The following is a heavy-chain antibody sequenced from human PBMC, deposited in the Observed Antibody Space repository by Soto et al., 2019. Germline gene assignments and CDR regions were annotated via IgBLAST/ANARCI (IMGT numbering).Heavy chain of an antibody. J-gene: IGHJ6*02. CDR1: GYSFTSYW. CDR2: IYPGDSDT. V-gene: IGHV5-51*01. D-gene: IGHD6-13*01. CDR3: AISSWYWDNYYYYGMDV. Sequence: PGESLKISCKGSGYSFTSYWIGWVRQMPGKGLEWMGIIYPGDSDTRYSPSFQGQVTISADKSISTAYLQWSSLKASDTAMYYCAISSWYWDNYYYYGMDVWGQGTTVTVSS.